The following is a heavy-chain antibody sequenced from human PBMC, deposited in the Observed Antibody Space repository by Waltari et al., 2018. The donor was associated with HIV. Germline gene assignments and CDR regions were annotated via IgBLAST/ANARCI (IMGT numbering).Heavy chain of an antibody. D-gene: IGHD6-19*01. CDR2: MNPSSGNT. CDR1: GYTFTSYD. Sequence: QVQLVQSGAEVKKPGASVKVSCKASGYTFTSYDINWVRQATGKGLWWMGWMNPSSGNTGYAQNFQGRVTMNKNSSISTAYMELSSLRSEDTAVYYCARVQVAGKDYWGQGTLVTVSS. CDR3: ARVQVAGKDY. V-gene: IGHV1-8*01. J-gene: IGHJ4*02.